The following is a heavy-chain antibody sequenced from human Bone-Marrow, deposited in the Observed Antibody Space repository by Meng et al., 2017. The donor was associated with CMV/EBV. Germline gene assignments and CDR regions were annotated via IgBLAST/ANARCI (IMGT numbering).Heavy chain of an antibody. J-gene: IGHJ4*02. V-gene: IGHV3-23*01. Sequence: GGSLRLSCAASGFTFSSYAMSWVRQAPGKGLEWVSAISGSGGSTYYADSVKGRFTISRDNSKYTLYLQMNSLRAEDTVVYYCAKDPPNPCCSSTSCYSGYWGQGTLATVSS. CDR2: ISGSGGST. CDR3: AKDPPNPCCSSTSCYSGY. CDR1: GFTFSSYA. D-gene: IGHD2-2*02.